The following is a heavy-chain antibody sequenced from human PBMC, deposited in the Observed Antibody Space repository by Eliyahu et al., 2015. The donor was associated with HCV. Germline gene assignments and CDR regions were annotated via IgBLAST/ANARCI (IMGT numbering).Heavy chain of an antibody. J-gene: IGHJ4*02. V-gene: IGHV1-46*01. CDR3: ARVGPGLDY. Sequence: QVQLVQSGAEVKRPGASVKVSCKASGYTFSSYYMHWVRQAPXQGLXWMGIINPSGGSTSYAQKFQGRVTMTRDTSTSTVYMELSRLRSEDTAVYYCARVGPGLDYWGQGTPVTVSS. CDR2: INPSGGST. CDR1: GYTFSSYY.